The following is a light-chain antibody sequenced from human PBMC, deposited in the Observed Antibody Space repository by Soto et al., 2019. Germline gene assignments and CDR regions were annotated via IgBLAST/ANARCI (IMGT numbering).Light chain of an antibody. CDR3: SSYTSSSTSVV. V-gene: IGLV2-14*03. CDR2: DVI. Sequence: QSALTQPASVSGSPGQSITISCTGTSSDVGGYNYVSWYQQHPGKAPKLMIYDVINRPSGVSNRFSGSKSGNSASLTISGLHAEDEGDYYCSSYTSSSTSVVFGGGTKLTVL. J-gene: IGLJ2*01. CDR1: SSDVGGYNY.